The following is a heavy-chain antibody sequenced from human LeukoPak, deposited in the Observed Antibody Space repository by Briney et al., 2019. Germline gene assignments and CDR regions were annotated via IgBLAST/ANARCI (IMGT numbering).Heavy chain of an antibody. D-gene: IGHD3-10*01. V-gene: IGHV1-8*01. Sequence: ASVKVSCKASGYTFTSYDINWVRQATGQGLEWMGWMNPNSANTGYAQKFQGRVTMTRDTSISTAYMELSSLTSEDTAVYYCARGPSYGSGSYNIYGIDYWGQRTLVTVSS. CDR2: MNPNSANT. CDR1: GYTFTSYD. J-gene: IGHJ4*02. CDR3: ARGPSYGSGSYNIYGIDY.